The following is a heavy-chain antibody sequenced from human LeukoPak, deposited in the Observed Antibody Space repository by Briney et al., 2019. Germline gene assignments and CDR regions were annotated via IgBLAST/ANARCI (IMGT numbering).Heavy chain of an antibody. Sequence: PGGSLRLSCAASGFTFSSYGMHWVRQAPGKGLEWVAVISYDGSNKYYADSVKGRFTISRDNSKNTLYLQMNSLRAEDTAVYYCAKDHGAPLDYWGQGTLVTVSS. V-gene: IGHV3-30*18. CDR3: AKDHGAPLDY. J-gene: IGHJ4*02. CDR2: ISYDGSNK. CDR1: GFTFSSYG. D-gene: IGHD3-10*01.